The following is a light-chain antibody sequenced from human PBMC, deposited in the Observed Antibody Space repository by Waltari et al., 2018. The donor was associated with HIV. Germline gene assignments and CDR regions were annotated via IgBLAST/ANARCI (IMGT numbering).Light chain of an antibody. J-gene: IGLJ2*01. V-gene: IGLV7-46*01. CDR2: DST. Sequence: QPVVTHEPSLPLPPGRTVTLTCASSAGVVTRGPCPHWFQQRPGQTPKPWIFDSTNRYSWTPGRFSWSFLEDKAALTLTGAQIEDEADYYCLLSFDGDLLFGGGTKLTVL. CDR1: AGVVTRGPC. CDR3: LLSFDGDLL.